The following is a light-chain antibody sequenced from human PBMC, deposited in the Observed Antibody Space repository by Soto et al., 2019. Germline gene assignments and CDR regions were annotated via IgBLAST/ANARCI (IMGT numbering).Light chain of an antibody. CDR1: RSVNGN. Sequence: LVMTQSPAILSVSPGERATLSCRASRSVNGNLAWYQQKPGQAPRLLISGASSRAAGISDKFSGSGSGTDFTLTISRLEPEDFAVYFCHQYGTFPITFGQGTRLEIK. V-gene: IGKV3-20*01. J-gene: IGKJ5*01. CDR3: HQYGTFPIT. CDR2: GAS.